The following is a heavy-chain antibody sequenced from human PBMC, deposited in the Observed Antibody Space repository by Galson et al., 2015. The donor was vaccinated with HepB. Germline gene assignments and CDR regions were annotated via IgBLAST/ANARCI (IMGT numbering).Heavy chain of an antibody. CDR3: ARFGGSYSTRTFDY. Sequence: SLRLSCAASGFTFSSYSMNWVRQAPGKGLEWVSSISSSSSYIYYADSVKGRFTISRDNAKNSLYLQMNSLRAEDTAVYYCARFGGSYSTRTFDYWGQGTLVTVSS. CDR2: ISSSSSYI. J-gene: IGHJ4*02. V-gene: IGHV3-21*01. CDR1: GFTFSSYS. D-gene: IGHD1-26*01.